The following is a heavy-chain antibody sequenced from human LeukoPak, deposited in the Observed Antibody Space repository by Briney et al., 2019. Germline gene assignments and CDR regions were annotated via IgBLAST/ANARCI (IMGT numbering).Heavy chain of an antibody. CDR2: IYHSGST. CDR3: ARGAYDSSGYYFTYWYFDL. J-gene: IGHJ2*01. CDR1: GGSISSGGYS. Sequence: TSETLSLTCAVSGGSISSGGYSWSWIRQPPGKGLEWIGYIYHSGSTYYNPSLKSRVTISVDRSKNQFSLKLSSGTAAGTAVYYCARGAYDSSGYYFTYWYFDLWGRGTLVTVSS. V-gene: IGHV4-30-2*01. D-gene: IGHD3-22*01.